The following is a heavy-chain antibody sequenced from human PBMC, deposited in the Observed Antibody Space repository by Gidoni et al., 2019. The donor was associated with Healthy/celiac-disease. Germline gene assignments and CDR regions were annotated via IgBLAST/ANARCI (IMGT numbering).Heavy chain of an antibody. CDR3: TTERTLHYCSSTSCYRSSYGMDV. CDR2: IKSKTDGGTT. Sequence: EVQLVESGGGLVKPGVSLRLSCAASGFTFSIAWMSWVRQAPGKGLEWVGRIKSKTDGGTTDYAAPVKGRFTISRDDSKNTLYLQMNSLKTEDTAVYYCTTERTLHYCSSTSCYRSSYGMDVWGQGTTVTVSS. J-gene: IGHJ6*02. D-gene: IGHD2-2*01. CDR1: GFTFSIAW. V-gene: IGHV3-15*01.